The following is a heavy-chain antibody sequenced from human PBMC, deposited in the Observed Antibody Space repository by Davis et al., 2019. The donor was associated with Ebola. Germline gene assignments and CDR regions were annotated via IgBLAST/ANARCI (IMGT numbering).Heavy chain of an antibody. CDR2: IYPGDSDT. CDR1: GYSFTSYW. V-gene: IGHV5-51*01. Sequence: GESLKISCKGSGYSFTSYWIGWVRQMPGKGLEWMGIIYPGDSDTRYSPSFQGQVTISADKSINTAYLQWSSLKASDTAMYYCARLRGGSGSNYYFDYGGQGTLVTVSS. J-gene: IGHJ4*02. D-gene: IGHD1-26*01. CDR3: ARLRGGSGSNYYFDY.